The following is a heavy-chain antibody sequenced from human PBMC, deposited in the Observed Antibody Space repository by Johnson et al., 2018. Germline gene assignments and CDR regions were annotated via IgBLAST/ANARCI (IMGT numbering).Heavy chain of an antibody. J-gene: IGHJ1*01. D-gene: IGHD3-9*01. CDR2: ISYDGSNR. Sequence: VQLVESGGGVVQXGRSLTLSCAASGFTFSTYTMHWVRRAPGKGLEWVAVISYDGSNRFYADSVKGRFTISRDNSKNPLYLQMSSLRAEDTAMYYCARDYFDWFKGPFQHWGQGTLVTVSS. CDR1: GFTFSTYT. CDR3: ARDYFDWFKGPFQH. V-gene: IGHV3-30-3*01.